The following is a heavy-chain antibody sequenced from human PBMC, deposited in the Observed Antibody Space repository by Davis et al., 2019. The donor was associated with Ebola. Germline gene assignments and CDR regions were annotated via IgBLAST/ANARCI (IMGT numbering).Heavy chain of an antibody. V-gene: IGHV3-11*01. Sequence: GESLKISCAASGFTFSDYYMSWVRQAPGKGLDWVSYISSGGITIYYADSMKGRFTISRDNAKNSLFLQMNSLRAEDTAVYYCARALRLGELSPIGYWGQGTLVTVSS. CDR1: GFTFSDYY. CDR2: ISSGGITI. J-gene: IGHJ4*02. CDR3: ARALRLGELSPIGY. D-gene: IGHD3-16*02.